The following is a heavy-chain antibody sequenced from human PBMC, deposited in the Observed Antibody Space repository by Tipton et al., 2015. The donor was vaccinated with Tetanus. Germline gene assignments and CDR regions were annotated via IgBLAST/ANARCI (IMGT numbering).Heavy chain of an antibody. Sequence: QSGPEVKKPGSSVMVSCKASGGTLRSYAITWVRQAPGQGLEWLGGILPLPGTAFYAQKFQGRVSISADESTTTAYRELSGLRSDDTAVEYCAKSPLTGQEVLEHVSEQSYYHYYSRDVWGQGTTVTVSS. J-gene: IGHJ6*02. CDR2: ILPLPGTA. CDR3: AKSPLTGQEVLEHVSEQSYYHYYSRDV. CDR1: GGTLRSYA. V-gene: IGHV1-69*01. D-gene: IGHD3-3*01.